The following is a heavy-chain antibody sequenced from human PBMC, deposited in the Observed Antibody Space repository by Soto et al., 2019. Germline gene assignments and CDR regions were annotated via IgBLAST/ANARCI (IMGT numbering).Heavy chain of an antibody. V-gene: IGHV3-43*01. J-gene: IGHJ4*02. CDR3: AKASGSSWYEPIFDY. CDR2: ISWDGGST. Sequence: GGSLRLSCAASGFTFDDYTMHWVRQAPGKGLEWVSLISWDGGSTYYADSVKGRFTISRDNSKNSLYLQMNSLRTEDTALYYCAKASGSSWYEPIFDYWGQGTLVTVSS. D-gene: IGHD6-13*01. CDR1: GFTFDDYT.